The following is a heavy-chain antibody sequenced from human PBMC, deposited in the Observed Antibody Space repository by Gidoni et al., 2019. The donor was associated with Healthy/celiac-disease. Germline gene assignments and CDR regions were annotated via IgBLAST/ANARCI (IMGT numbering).Heavy chain of an antibody. Sequence: EVQLVESGGGLVKPGGSLRLSCAASGFTFSSYSMNWVRQAPGKGLEWVSSISSSSSYIYYADSVKGRFTISRDNAKNSLYLQMNSLRAEDTAVYYCARDPRAPFIAASHYYFDYWGQGTLVTVSS. J-gene: IGHJ4*02. CDR2: ISSSSSYI. CDR1: GFTFSSYS. CDR3: ARDPRAPFIAASHYYFDY. V-gene: IGHV3-21*01. D-gene: IGHD6-13*01.